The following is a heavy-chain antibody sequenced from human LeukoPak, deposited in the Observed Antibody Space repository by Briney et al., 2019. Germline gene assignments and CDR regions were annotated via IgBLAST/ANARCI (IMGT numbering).Heavy chain of an antibody. D-gene: IGHD3-16*02. Sequence: GGSLRLSCAASGFTFDDYAMHWVRQAPGKGLEWVSLISGDGGSTYYVDSVKGRFTISRDNSKNSLYLQMNSLRIEDTALYYCGKGRLGELSLWGQGTLVTVSS. CDR2: ISGDGGST. V-gene: IGHV3-43*02. CDR1: GFTFDDYA. J-gene: IGHJ4*02. CDR3: GKGRLGELSL.